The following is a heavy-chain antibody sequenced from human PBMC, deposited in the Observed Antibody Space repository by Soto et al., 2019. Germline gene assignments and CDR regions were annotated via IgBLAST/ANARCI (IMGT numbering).Heavy chain of an antibody. Sequence: SVKGSCKASGGTFSSYAISWVRQAPGQGLEWMGGIIPIFGTANYAQKFQGRVTITADESTSTAYMELSSLRSEDTAVYYCARNGLAGGGPGYYFDYWGQGTLVTVSS. V-gene: IGHV1-69*13. CDR1: GGTFSSYA. CDR2: IIPIFGTA. CDR3: ARNGLAGGGPGYYFDY. J-gene: IGHJ4*02. D-gene: IGHD3-9*01.